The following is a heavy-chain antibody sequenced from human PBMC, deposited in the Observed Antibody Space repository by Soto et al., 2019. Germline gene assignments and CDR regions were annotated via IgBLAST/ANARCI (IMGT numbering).Heavy chain of an antibody. V-gene: IGHV1-8*01. J-gene: IGHJ4*02. CDR2: INPNSGNI. D-gene: IGHD3-10*01. CDR1: GNTFTSYD. CDR3: ARGRASGSYYLLDY. Sequence: QVQLVQSGAEVKKPGASVKVSCKASGNTFTSYDINWVRQATGHGLEWMGWINPNSGNIGYAQKFQGRVTMTRDTAIRTAYMEVSWLRSDDTAVYYCARGRASGSYYLLDYWGQGTLVTVSS.